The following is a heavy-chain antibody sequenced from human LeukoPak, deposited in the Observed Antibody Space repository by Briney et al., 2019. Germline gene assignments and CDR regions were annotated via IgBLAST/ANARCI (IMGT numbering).Heavy chain of an antibody. Sequence: GASVRISCKASGYTFTDYYLHWVRQAPGQGPEPMGWINPNTGGTEYVQKFQGRVTMTRDTSISTVFMELSRLTSDDTAVYYCARESADSSVCDYWGQGSLVTVSS. D-gene: IGHD2-15*01. J-gene: IGHJ4*02. CDR2: INPNTGGT. CDR1: GYTFTDYY. V-gene: IGHV1-2*02. CDR3: ARESADSSVCDY.